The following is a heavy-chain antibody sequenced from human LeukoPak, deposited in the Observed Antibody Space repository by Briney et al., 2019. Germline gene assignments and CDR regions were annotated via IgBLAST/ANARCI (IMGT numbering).Heavy chain of an antibody. V-gene: IGHV1-18*01. Sequence: ASVKVSCKASGYTFTSYGISWVRRAPGQGLEWMGWISAYNGNTNYAQKLQGRVTMTTDTSTSTAYMELRSLRSDDTAVYYCARDLGRLRLGEVSPLFDYWGQGNLVTGSS. J-gene: IGHJ4*02. CDR1: GYTFTSYG. D-gene: IGHD3-16*02. CDR2: ISAYNGNT. CDR3: ARDLGRLRLGEVSPLFDY.